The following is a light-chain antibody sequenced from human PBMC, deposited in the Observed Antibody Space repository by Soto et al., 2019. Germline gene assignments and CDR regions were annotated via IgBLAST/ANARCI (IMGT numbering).Light chain of an antibody. CDR1: QSISSW. V-gene: IGKV1-5*03. CDR3: QHYNKYLWT. CDR2: TAS. Sequence: DIQMTQSPSTLSASVGDRVTISCRASQSISSWLAWFQQKPGNPPKLLIYTASTLQSGVPSRFSGSGSGTEFPLTISILRPDDFATYYCQHYNKYLWTFGQGTRV. J-gene: IGKJ1*01.